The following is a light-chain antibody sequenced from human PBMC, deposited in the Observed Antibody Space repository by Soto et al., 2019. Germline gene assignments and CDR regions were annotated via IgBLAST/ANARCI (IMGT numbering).Light chain of an antibody. CDR1: QGIRND. Sequence: AIQMTQSPSSLSASVGDRVTITCRASQGIRNDLGWYQQKPWKAPKLLIYAESSLQSGFPSRFSGSGSVTDFTLTIRSLQPEDFATYYCLQDYNYPYTFGQGTKLEIK. V-gene: IGKV1-6*01. CDR3: LQDYNYPYT. J-gene: IGKJ2*01. CDR2: AES.